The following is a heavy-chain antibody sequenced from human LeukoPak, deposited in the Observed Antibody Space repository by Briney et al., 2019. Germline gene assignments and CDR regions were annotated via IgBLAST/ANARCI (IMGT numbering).Heavy chain of an antibody. V-gene: IGHV3-23*01. D-gene: IGHD2-2*01. CDR1: GFTFSSYA. Sequence: PGGSLRLSCAASGFTFSSYAMSWVRQAPGKGLEWVSAISGSGGSTYYADSVKGRFTISRDNSKNTLDLQMNSLRAEDTAVYYCAKDTVPAAMYYYYYMDVWGKGTTVTVSS. CDR3: AKDTVPAAMYYYYYMDV. J-gene: IGHJ6*03. CDR2: ISGSGGST.